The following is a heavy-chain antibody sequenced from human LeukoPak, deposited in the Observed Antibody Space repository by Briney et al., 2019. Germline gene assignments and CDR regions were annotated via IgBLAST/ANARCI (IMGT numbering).Heavy chain of an antibody. CDR3: AKDLLAAAGPVDY. V-gene: IGHV3-30*02. CDR1: GFTFSSYG. D-gene: IGHD6-13*01. J-gene: IGHJ4*02. CDR2: IRYDGNNK. Sequence: GMSLRLSCAASGFTFSSYGMHWVRQAPGKGLEWVAFIRYDGNNKYYADSVKGRFTISRDNSKNTLYLQMNSLTAEDTAVYYCAKDLLAAAGPVDYWGQGTLVTVSS.